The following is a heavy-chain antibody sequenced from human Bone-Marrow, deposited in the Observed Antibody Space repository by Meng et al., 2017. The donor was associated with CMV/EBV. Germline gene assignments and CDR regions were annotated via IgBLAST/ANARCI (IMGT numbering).Heavy chain of an antibody. CDR2: IIPIFGTA. J-gene: IGHJ4*02. CDR3: ASSPSSGWYPVN. Sequence: SCKASGGTFSSYAISWVRQAPGQGLEWMGGIIPIFGTANYAQKFQGRVTITTDESTSTAYMELSSLRSEDTAVYYCASSPSSGWYPVNWGQGTLVTVSS. D-gene: IGHD6-19*01. CDR1: GGTFSSYA. V-gene: IGHV1-69*05.